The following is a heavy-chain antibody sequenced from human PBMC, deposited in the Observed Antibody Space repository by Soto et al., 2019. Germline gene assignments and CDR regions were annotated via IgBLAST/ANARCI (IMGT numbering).Heavy chain of an antibody. J-gene: IGHJ6*02. V-gene: IGHV4-30-4*01. CDR2: IYYSGST. Sequence: SETLSLTCTVSGGSISSGDYYWSWIRQPPGKGLEWIGYIYYSGSTYYNPSLKSRVTISVDTSKNQFSLKLSSVTAADTAVYYCARGMSSSWYPPDYYYYGMDVWGQGTTVTVSS. CDR1: GGSISSGDYY. CDR3: ARGMSSSWYPPDYYYYGMDV. D-gene: IGHD6-13*01.